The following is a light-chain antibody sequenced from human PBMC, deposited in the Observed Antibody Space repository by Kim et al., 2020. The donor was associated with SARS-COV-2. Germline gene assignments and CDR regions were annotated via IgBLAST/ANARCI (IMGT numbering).Light chain of an antibody. CDR1: QSVSSN. J-gene: IGKJ4*01. Sequence: SPGERATLSCRASQSVSSNLAWYQQKPGQAPRLLIYGASTRATGIPGRFSGSGSGTEFTLTISSLQSEDFAVYYCQQYSHWPLTFGGGTKVDIK. CDR3: QQYSHWPLT. V-gene: IGKV3-15*01. CDR2: GAS.